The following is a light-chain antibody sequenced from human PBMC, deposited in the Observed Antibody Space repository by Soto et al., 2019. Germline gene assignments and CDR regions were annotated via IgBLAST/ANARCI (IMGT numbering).Light chain of an antibody. CDR1: SSIGNNY. Sequence: QSVLTQPPSVSAAPGQKVTISCSGSSSIGNNYVSWYQQLPATAPKLLIYDNNTRPSGIPDRFSGSKSGTSATLGITGLQTGDEADYYCGTWDSSLSAVVFGGGTKLTVL. J-gene: IGLJ2*01. CDR3: GTWDSSLSAVV. V-gene: IGLV1-51*01. CDR2: DNN.